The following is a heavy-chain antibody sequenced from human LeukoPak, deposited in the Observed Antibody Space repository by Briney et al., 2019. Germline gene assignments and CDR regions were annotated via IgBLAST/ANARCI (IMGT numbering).Heavy chain of an antibody. CDR2: ISSDGSNK. CDR1: GFTFSTYA. CDR3: ARDRPDFDWLLPFDY. D-gene: IGHD3-9*01. V-gene: IGHV3-30-3*01. J-gene: IGHJ4*02. Sequence: PGGSLRLSCAASGFTFSTYAMRWVRQAPDKGLEWVAVISSDGSNKNNADSVKGRFTISRDNSKNTLYLQMSSLRAEDTAVYYCARDRPDFDWLLPFDYWGQGTLVTVSS.